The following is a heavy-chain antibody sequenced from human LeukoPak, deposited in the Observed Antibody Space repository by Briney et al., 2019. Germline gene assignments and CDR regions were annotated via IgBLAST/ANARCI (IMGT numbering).Heavy chain of an antibody. CDR1: GFTFSTYA. CDR2: IGGSGGST. D-gene: IGHD4-17*01. V-gene: IGHV3-23*01. CDR3: AKSSLVTTPLYYFDY. Sequence: PGGSLRLSCAASGFTFSTYAMSWVRQAPGKGLEWVSVIGGSGGSTYYADSVKGRFTISRDNSKNTLYLQMNSLRAEDTAVHYCAKSSLVTTPLYYFDYWGQGTLVTVSS. J-gene: IGHJ4*02.